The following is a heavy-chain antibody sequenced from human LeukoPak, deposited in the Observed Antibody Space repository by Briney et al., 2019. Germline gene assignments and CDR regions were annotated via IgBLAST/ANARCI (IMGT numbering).Heavy chain of an antibody. V-gene: IGHV1-18*01. CDR1: VYTFTTYG. Sequence: ASVKVSCMASVYTFTTYGIAWVRRAPGQGLEWVGWISVYNGKTNYAQNVQGRVTMTTDTSTSTAYMELRSLRSDDTAVYYCARASAAGPQVAVFEIWGQGTVVTVSS. CDR2: ISVYNGKT. D-gene: IGHD6-13*01. J-gene: IGHJ3*02. CDR3: ARASAAGPQVAVFEI.